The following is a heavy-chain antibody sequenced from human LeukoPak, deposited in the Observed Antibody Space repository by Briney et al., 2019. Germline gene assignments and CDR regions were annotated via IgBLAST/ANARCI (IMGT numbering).Heavy chain of an antibody. CDR2: IYYSGST. D-gene: IGHD3-10*01. J-gene: IGHJ6*02. V-gene: IGHV4-59*02. Sequence: SETLSLACTVSGGSVSSYYWSWIRQPPGKGLEWIGYIYYSGSTNYNPSLKSRVSISVDTSKNQFSLRLSSVTAADTAVYYCARADVYGSGGMDVWGQGTTVTVSS. CDR3: ARADVYGSGGMDV. CDR1: GGSVSSYY.